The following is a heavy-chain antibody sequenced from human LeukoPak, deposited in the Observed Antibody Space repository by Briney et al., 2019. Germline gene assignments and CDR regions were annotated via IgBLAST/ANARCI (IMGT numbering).Heavy chain of an antibody. D-gene: IGHD6-6*01. CDR2: INHSSST. V-gene: IGHV4-34*01. CDR1: GGSFSGYY. J-gene: IGHJ4*02. CDR3: TRARCHPSVRVDY. Sequence: SETLSLTSAVYGGSFSGYYWSWIRQPPGQGLEWIGEINHSSSTNYHPSLKSRVTISVETSKKQFSLQMNSVTAADTAVYYSTRARCHPSVRVDYWGQGSLVTVSS.